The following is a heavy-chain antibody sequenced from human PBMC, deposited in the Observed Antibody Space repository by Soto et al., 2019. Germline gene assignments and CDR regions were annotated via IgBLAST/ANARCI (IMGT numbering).Heavy chain of an antibody. V-gene: IGHV3-23*01. CDR2: ISGSGGST. Sequence: EVQLLESGGGLVQPGWSLRLSCAASGFTFSSYAMSWVRQAPGKGLEWVSAISGSGGSTYYADSVKGRFTISRDNSKNTLYLQMNSLRAEDTAVYYCAKDVMITFGGVIVKDAFDIWGQGTMVTVSS. D-gene: IGHD3-16*02. CDR1: GFTFSSYA. CDR3: AKDVMITFGGVIVKDAFDI. J-gene: IGHJ3*02.